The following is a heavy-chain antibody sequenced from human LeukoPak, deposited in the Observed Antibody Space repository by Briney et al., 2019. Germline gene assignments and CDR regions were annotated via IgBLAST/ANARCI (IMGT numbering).Heavy chain of an antibody. CDR3: ASSDSSSWYVRVVYYVY. CDR1: GGSISSSSYY. Sequence: SETLSLTCTVSGGSISSSSYYWGWIRQPPGKGLEWIGSIYYSGSTYYNPSLKNRVTISVDTSKNQFSLKLSSVTAADTAVYYCASSDSSSWYVRVVYYVYWGQGTLVTVSS. J-gene: IGHJ4*02. D-gene: IGHD6-13*01. V-gene: IGHV4-39*01. CDR2: IYYSGST.